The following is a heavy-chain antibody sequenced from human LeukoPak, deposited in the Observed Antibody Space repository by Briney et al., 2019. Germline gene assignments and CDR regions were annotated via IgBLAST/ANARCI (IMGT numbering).Heavy chain of an antibody. D-gene: IGHD6-19*01. CDR1: GFTLSSHW. V-gene: IGHV3-7*05. CDR2: IKPDGSEQ. Sequence: GGSLRLSCAASGFTLSSHWMSWVRQAPGKGLEWVANIKPDGSEQYYVNSVRGRFTISRDNAKNSLYLQMNSLRAAGTAIYYCARESAGGLDYWGQGTLVTVSS. J-gene: IGHJ4*02. CDR3: ARESAGGLDY.